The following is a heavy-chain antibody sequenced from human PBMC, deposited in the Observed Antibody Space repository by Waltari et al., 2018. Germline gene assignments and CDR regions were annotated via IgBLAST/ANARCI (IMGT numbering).Heavy chain of an antibody. D-gene: IGHD6-25*01. J-gene: IGHJ4*01. CDR2: IVPSGGST. CDR3: ASSSGWPRVVDY. V-gene: IGHV3-23*01. CDR1: GFTFSSYA. Sequence: EVQLLESGGGLVQPGGSLRLSCATSGFTFSSYAMNWVRQAPGKGLEWVSSIVPSGGSTYYADSVKGRWTISRDTSKNTMSLNRQNLRAEDTAVYFCASSSGWPRVVDYWGQGTLVTVSS.